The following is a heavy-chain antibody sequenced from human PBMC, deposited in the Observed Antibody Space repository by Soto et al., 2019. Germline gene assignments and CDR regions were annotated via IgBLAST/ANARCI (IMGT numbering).Heavy chain of an antibody. J-gene: IGHJ6*03. CDR1: GGSISSSSYY. CDR2: IYYSVST. Sequence: QLQLHESGPGLVKPSETLSLTCTVSGGSISSSSYYWGWIRQPPGKGLEWIGSIYYSVSTYYNPSLKSRVTISVDTSKNQFSLKLSSVTAADTAVYYCARLWFGEPSYYYYYMDVWGKGTTVTVSS. CDR3: ARLWFGEPSYYYYYMDV. D-gene: IGHD3-10*01. V-gene: IGHV4-39*01.